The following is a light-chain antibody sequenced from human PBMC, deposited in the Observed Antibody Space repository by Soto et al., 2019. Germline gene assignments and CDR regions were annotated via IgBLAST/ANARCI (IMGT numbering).Light chain of an antibody. CDR3: NSFISSTTPLV. J-gene: IGLJ2*01. CDR2: DVT. CDR1: SSDVGGYEY. V-gene: IGLV2-14*03. Sequence: QSVLTQPASVSGSPGQSITISCTGTSSDVGGYEYVSWYQQHPDKAPKLIIYDVTNRPSGVSGRFSGSKSGNTASLTISGLQAEDEADYYCNSFISSTTPLVFGGGTKVTVL.